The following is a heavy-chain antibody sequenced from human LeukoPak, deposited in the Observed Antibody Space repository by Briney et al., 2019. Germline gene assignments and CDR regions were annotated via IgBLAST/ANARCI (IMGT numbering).Heavy chain of an antibody. V-gene: IGHV4-34*01. J-gene: IGHJ3*02. Sequence: KASETLSLTCAVYGGSFSGYYWTWIRQPPGKGLEWIGEINHSGSTNYNPSLKSRVTISVDTSKNQFSLKLSSVTAADTAVYYCARKRQSSGWYRNAFDIWGQGTMVTVSS. D-gene: IGHD6-19*01. CDR2: INHSGST. CDR1: GGSFSGYY. CDR3: ARKRQSSGWYRNAFDI.